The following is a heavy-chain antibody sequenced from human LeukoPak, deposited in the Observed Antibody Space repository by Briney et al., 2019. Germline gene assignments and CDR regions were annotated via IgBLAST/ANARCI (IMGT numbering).Heavy chain of an antibody. Sequence: PSETLSLTCTVSGGSISSSSYYWGWIRQPPGKGLEWIGSIYYSGSTYYNPSLKSRFTKSVDTSKNQLSLKLSSVTAADTAVYYCARDYGITMFRDMGYWGQGTLVTVSS. J-gene: IGHJ4*02. CDR3: ARDYGITMFRDMGY. V-gene: IGHV4-39*07. D-gene: IGHD3-10*01. CDR1: GGSISSSSYY. CDR2: IYYSGST.